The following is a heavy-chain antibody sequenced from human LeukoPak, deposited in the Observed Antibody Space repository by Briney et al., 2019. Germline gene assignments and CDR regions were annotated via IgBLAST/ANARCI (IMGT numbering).Heavy chain of an antibody. CDR2: IYHSGST. D-gene: IGHD3-3*02. V-gene: IGHV4-4*02. J-gene: IGHJ4*02. CDR3: ARGNVALGETYYFDY. CDR1: GDSISSGNW. Sequence: ASETLSHTCAVSGDSISSGNWWSWVRQPPAKGLEWIGEIYHSGSTNYNPSLKSRVTISVDKSKNQFSLKLSSVTAADAAVYYCARGNVALGETYYFDYWGQGTLVTVSS.